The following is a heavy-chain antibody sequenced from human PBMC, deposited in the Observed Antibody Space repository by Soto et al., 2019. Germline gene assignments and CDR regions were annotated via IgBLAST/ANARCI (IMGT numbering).Heavy chain of an antibody. D-gene: IGHD2-15*01. V-gene: IGHV1-46*03. Sequence: QVQLVQSGAEVTKPGAAVKVSCTTSGYTFTSYYIHLVRQAPGQGLEWMAMINPSGGSTSSAEEFQGRVTMTSDTSTSTVYMEMSSLRPDDTAVYYGARDPGGYGMDVWGQGTTVTVSS. J-gene: IGHJ6*02. CDR2: INPSGGST. CDR1: GYTFTSYY. CDR3: ARDPGGYGMDV.